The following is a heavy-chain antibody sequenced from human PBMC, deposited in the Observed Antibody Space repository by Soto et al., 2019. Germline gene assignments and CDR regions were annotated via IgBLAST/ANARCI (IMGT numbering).Heavy chain of an antibody. D-gene: IGHD2-15*01. CDR3: ARDPSIFLVVAATHWFDP. V-gene: IGHV1-18*01. CDR2: ISAYNGNT. Sequence: ASVKVSSTSSGYTFNIYGITGVRKAPGQRLEWMGWISAYNGNTNYAQKLQGRVTMTTDTSTSTAYMELRSLRSDDTAVYYFARDPSIFLVVAATHWFDPWGQGTLVTVSS. CDR1: GYTFNIYG. J-gene: IGHJ5*02.